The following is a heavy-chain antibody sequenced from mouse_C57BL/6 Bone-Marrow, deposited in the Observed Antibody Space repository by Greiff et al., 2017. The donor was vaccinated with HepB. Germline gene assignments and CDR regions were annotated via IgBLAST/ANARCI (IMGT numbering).Heavy chain of an antibody. Sequence: QVQLKESGPGLVAPSQSLSITCTVSGFSLTSYGVHWVRQPPGKGLEWLVVIWSDGSTTYNSALKSRLSISKGNSKSQVFLKMNSLQTDDTAMYYCARHDYGSSSFYAMDYWGQGTSVTVSS. V-gene: IGHV2-6-1*01. CDR1: GFSLTSYG. J-gene: IGHJ4*01. D-gene: IGHD1-1*01. CDR2: IWSDGST. CDR3: ARHDYGSSSFYAMDY.